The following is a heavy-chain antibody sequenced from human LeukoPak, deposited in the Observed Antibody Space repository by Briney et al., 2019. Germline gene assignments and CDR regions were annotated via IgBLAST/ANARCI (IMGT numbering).Heavy chain of an antibody. CDR1: RFTFSSYA. J-gene: IGHJ4*02. CDR2: ISYDGSNK. D-gene: IGHD6-13*01. CDR3: ARGALAAAGIAFDY. Sequence: GGSLRLSCAASRFTFSSYAMHWVRQAPGKGLEWVAVISYDGSNKYYADSVKGRFTISRDNSKNTLYLQMNSLRAEDTAVYYCARGALAAAGIAFDYWGQGTLVTVSS. V-gene: IGHV3-30-3*01.